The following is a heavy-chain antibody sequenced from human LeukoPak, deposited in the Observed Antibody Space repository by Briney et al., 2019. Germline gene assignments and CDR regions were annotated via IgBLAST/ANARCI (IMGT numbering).Heavy chain of an antibody. CDR3: AREKDYGDSGGAGY. J-gene: IGHJ4*02. V-gene: IGHV3-33*01. CDR2: IWYDGSNK. Sequence: PGRSLRPSCAASGFTFSSYGMHWVRQAPGKGLEWVAVIWYDGSNKYYADSVKGRFTISRDNSKNTLYLQMNSLRAEDTAVYYCAREKDYGDSGGAGYWGQGTLVTVSS. D-gene: IGHD4-17*01. CDR1: GFTFSSYG.